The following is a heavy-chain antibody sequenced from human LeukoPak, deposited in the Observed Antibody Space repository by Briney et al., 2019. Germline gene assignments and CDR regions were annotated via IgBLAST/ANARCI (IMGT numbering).Heavy chain of an antibody. Sequence: GGSLRLSCAASGFTFSSYSMNWVRQAPGKGLEWVSSISSSSSYIYYADSVEGRFTISRDNSKNTLYLQMNSLRAEDTAVYYCAKGGVTAISTRIYYFDYWGQGTLVTVSS. D-gene: IGHD2-21*02. V-gene: IGHV3-21*04. CDR1: GFTFSSYS. CDR2: ISSSSSYI. CDR3: AKGGVTAISTRIYYFDY. J-gene: IGHJ4*02.